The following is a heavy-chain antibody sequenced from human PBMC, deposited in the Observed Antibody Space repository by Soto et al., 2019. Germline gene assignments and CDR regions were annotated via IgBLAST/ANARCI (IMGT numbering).Heavy chain of an antibody. CDR1: GGSISSGGYY. CDR3: AGIYSGSYLYYFDY. J-gene: IGHJ4*02. D-gene: IGHD1-26*01. V-gene: IGHV4-31*03. Sequence: PSETLSLTCTVSGGSISSGGYYWSWIRQHPGKGLEWIGYIYYSGSTYYNPSLKSRVTISVDTSKNQFSLKLSSVTAADTAVYYCAGIYSGSYLYYFDYWGQGTLVTVSS. CDR2: IYYSGST.